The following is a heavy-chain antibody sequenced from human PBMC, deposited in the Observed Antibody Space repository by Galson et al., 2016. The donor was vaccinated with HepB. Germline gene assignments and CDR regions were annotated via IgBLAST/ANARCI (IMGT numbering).Heavy chain of an antibody. D-gene: IGHD1-14*01. CDR3: AKGMRIRNPTRHGMDV. CDR1: GFIFSGQS. J-gene: IGHJ6*02. Sequence: SLRLSCAASGFIFSGQSMNWVRQAPGKGLEWVSYIKSTGSLIYYADSVKGRFTISRDNAKNSLYLQMNSLRAEDTALYYCAKGMRIRNPTRHGMDVWGQGTTVTVSS. V-gene: IGHV3-21*04. CDR2: IKSTGSLI.